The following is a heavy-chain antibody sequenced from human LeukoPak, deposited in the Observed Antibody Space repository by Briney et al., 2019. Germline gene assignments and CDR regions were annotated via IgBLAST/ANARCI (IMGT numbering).Heavy chain of an antibody. CDR1: GGSISSHY. D-gene: IGHD2-2*02. V-gene: IGHV4-59*11. CDR3: ARAVDYQLLYPPLNYYYYYYMDV. Sequence: SETLSLTCTVSGGSISSHYWSWIRQPPGKGLEWIGYIYYSGSTNYNPSLKSRVTISVDTSKNQFSLKLSSVTAADTAVYYCARAVDYQLLYPPLNYYYYYYMDVWGKGPRSPSP. CDR2: IYYSGST. J-gene: IGHJ6*03.